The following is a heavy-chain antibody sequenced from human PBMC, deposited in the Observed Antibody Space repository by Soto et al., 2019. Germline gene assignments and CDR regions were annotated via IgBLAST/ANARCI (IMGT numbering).Heavy chain of an antibody. CDR2: INPETGGT. V-gene: IGHV1-2*02. CDR1: GYTFTGYY. D-gene: IGHD2-2*01. Sequence: ASVKVYCKASGYTFTGYYVHWVREAPGQGLEWMGWINPETGGTSYAQKFQGRVTLSRDTSINTAYLELSRLRFDDAAVYFCARERYQVISDGMDVWGQGTTVTVS. CDR3: ARERYQVISDGMDV. J-gene: IGHJ6*02.